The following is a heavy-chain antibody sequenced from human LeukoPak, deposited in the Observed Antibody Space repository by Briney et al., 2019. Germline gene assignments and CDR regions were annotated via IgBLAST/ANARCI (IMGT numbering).Heavy chain of an antibody. CDR2: IYYGGST. J-gene: IGHJ4*02. V-gene: IGHV4-39*07. Sequence: PSETLSVTCTVSGGSISSSSYYWGWIRQPPGKGLEWIGSIYYGGSTYYNPSLKSRVTISVDTSKNQFSLKLSSVTAADTAVYYCERIPRDMDCRSTSCYFDYWGQGTLVTVPS. CDR1: GGSISSSSYY. CDR3: ERIPRDMDCRSTSCYFDY. D-gene: IGHD2-2*01.